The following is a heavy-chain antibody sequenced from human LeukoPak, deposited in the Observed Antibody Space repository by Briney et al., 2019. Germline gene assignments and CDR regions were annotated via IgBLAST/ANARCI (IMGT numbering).Heavy chain of an antibody. CDR2: ISSSGSTI. V-gene: IGHV3-11*01. D-gene: IGHD3-10*01. CDR1: GFTFSDYY. CDR3: ASFGEAFYYYGMDV. Sequence: GGSLRLSCAASGFTFSDYYMSWIRQAPGKGLEWVSYISSSGSTIYYADSVKGRFTISRDNAKNSLYLQMNSLRAEDTAVYYCASFGEAFYYYGMDVWGQGTTVTVSS. J-gene: IGHJ6*02.